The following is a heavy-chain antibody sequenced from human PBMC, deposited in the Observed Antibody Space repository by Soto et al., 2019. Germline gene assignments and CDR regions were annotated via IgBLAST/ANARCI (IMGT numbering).Heavy chain of an antibody. V-gene: IGHV4-34*01. D-gene: IGHD3-10*01. Sequence: QVQLQQWGAGLLKPSETLSLTCAVSGGSFSGYQWSWIRQTPGKGLEWIGGINDSGDINYNPSLKSRVTILVDSPKKQISLRLSSVTAADTAVYYWARRLILWFGELSRRGGYYYYMDVWGKGTTVTVSS. CDR3: ARRLILWFGELSRRGGYYYYMDV. J-gene: IGHJ6*03. CDR2: INDSGDI. CDR1: GGSFSGYQ.